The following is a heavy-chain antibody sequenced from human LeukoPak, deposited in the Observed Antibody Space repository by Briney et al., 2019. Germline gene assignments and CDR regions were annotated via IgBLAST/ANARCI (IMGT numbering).Heavy chain of an antibody. Sequence: PSETLSLTCSVSGGSVTSGSYNWSWIRQPPGKGLECIGHIYYSGSTNYNPSLKSRVTISVDTSKNQFPLKLTSVTAADTAVYYCARLIAAPGQVAFDILGRRAMVTVSS. D-gene: IGHD6-13*01. J-gene: IGHJ3*02. CDR2: IYYSGST. V-gene: IGHV4-61*01. CDR1: GGSVTSGSYN. CDR3: ARLIAAPGQVAFDI.